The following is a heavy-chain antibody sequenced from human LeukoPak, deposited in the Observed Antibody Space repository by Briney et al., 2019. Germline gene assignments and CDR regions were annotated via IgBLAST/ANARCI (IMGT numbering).Heavy chain of an antibody. J-gene: IGHJ5*02. CDR3: ARGIVLMVYAAEKTNWFDP. CDR2: INPNSGGT. V-gene: IGHV1-2*02. CDR1: GYTFTGYY. Sequence: ASVKVSCKASGYTFTGYYMHWGRQAPGQGLEWMGWINPNSGGTNYAQKCQGRVTMTRDTSISTAYMELSRLRSADTAVYYCARGIVLMVYAAEKTNWFDPWGQGTLVTVSS. D-gene: IGHD2-8*01.